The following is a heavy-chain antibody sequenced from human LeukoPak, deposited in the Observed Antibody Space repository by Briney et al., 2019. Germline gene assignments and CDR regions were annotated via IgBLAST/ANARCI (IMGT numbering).Heavy chain of an antibody. J-gene: IGHJ4*02. D-gene: IGHD2-15*01. V-gene: IGHV1-8*03. CDR1: GDTFIPYT. CDR3: ARGRRYCSGGSCYLGY. CDR2: MNPNSGNT. Sequence: ASVKVSCKASGDTFIPYTFSWVRQAPGQGLEWMGWMNPNSGNTGYAQKFQGRVTITRNTSISTAYMELSSLRSEDTAVYYCARGRRYCSGGSCYLGYWGQGTLVTVSS.